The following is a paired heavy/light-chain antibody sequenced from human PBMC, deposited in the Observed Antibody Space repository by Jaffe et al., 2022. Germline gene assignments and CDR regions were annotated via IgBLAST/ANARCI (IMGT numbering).Light chain of an antibody. J-gene: IGLJ2*01. CDR1: ALPKQY. CDR3: QSADSSDIYVV. V-gene: IGLV3-25*03. CDR2: KDS. Sequence: SYELTQPPSLSVSPGQTARITCSGDALPKQYAYWYQQKPGQAPVLVIYKDSERPSGIPERFSGSSSGTTVTLTISGVQAEDEADYYCQSADSSDIYVVFGGGTKLTVL.
Heavy chain of an antibody. Sequence: EVQLVESGGGLVKPGGSLRLSCAASGFSFSAYTMNWVRQAPGKGLEWVSSITSSSSYIYYADSVKGRFTISRDNAKSSLYLQMNSLRAEDTAVYYCTRDPGYSSSPGAFDIWGQGTMVTVSS. J-gene: IGHJ3*02. CDR3: TRDPGYSSSPGAFDI. CDR1: GFSFSAYT. D-gene: IGHD6-19*01. CDR2: ITSSSSYI. V-gene: IGHV3-21*01.